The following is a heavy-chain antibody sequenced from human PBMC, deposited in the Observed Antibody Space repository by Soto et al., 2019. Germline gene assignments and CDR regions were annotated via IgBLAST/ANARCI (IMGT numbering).Heavy chain of an antibody. J-gene: IGHJ6*02. V-gene: IGHV3-30-3*01. D-gene: IGHD3-3*01. CDR2: ISYDGSNK. CDR3: AIDQVLRFLEWFALPYYYYCIDV. Sequence: GGFLSLSCAASGFPFSSYAMHWVRPAPGKGLEWVAVISYDGSNKYYADSVKGRFTISRDNSQNTLYLQMNSLRAEDAAVYYCAIDQVLRFLEWFALPYYYYCIDVWGQGTTVAVSS. CDR1: GFPFSSYA.